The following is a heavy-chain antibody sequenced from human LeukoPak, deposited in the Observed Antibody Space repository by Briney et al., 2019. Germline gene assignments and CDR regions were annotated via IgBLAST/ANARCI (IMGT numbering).Heavy chain of an antibody. J-gene: IGHJ4*02. CDR1: GFTFSSYG. V-gene: IGHV3-30*02. Sequence: PGGSLRLSCAASGFTFSSYGMHWVRQAPGKGLEWVAFIQYDGSNKYYADSVKGRFTISRDNSKNTLYLQMNSLRAEDTAVYYCAKVGIFRAARIRNYFDYWGQGTLVTVSS. CDR3: AKVGIFRAARIRNYFDY. CDR2: IQYDGSNK. D-gene: IGHD6-6*01.